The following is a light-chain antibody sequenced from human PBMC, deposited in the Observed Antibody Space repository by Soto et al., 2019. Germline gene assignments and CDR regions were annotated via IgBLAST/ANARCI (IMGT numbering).Light chain of an antibody. CDR3: QQLNSYPPNT. CDR1: QNINNY. V-gene: IGKV1-33*01. Sequence: DIQMTQSPSSLSASVGDRVTITCQASQNINNYLNWYQQKPGRAPKLLIYDASNLEAGVPSRFRGSGSGTEFTLTISSLQPEDFATYYCQQLNSYPPNTFGGGTKVEIK. J-gene: IGKJ4*01. CDR2: DAS.